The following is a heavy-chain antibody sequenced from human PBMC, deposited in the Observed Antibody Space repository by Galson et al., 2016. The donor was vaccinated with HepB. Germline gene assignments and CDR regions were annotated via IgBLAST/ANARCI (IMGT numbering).Heavy chain of an antibody. D-gene: IGHD4-17*01. CDR3: ARPISVYNYGYLGF. CDR2: IYPGNSET. V-gene: IGHV5-51*01. CDR1: GYVFNSYW. Sequence: QSGAEVKKPGESLQISCKGSGYVFNSYWIGWVRQTPGKGLEWMGIIYPGNSETRYSPTFQGQVTMSADMSISTAYLHWSSLKASDTAMYFCARPISVYNYGYLGFWGQGTLVTVSS. J-gene: IGHJ4*02.